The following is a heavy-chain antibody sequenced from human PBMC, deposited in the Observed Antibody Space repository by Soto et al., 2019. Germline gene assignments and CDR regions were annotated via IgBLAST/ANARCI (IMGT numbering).Heavy chain of an antibody. CDR1: GFTFSSYG. J-gene: IGHJ4*02. CDR2: ISYDGSNK. D-gene: IGHD4-17*01. CDR3: AKGYGDSATLGY. V-gene: IGHV3-30*18. Sequence: GGSLRLSCAASGFTFSSYGMHWVRQAPGKGLEWVAVISYDGSNKYYADSVKGRFTISRDNSKNTLYLQMNSLRAEDTAVYYCAKGYGDSATLGYWGQGTLVTVSS.